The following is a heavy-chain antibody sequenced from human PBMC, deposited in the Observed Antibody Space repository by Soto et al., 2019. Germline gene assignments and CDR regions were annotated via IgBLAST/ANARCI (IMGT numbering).Heavy chain of an antibody. V-gene: IGHV4-34*01. D-gene: IGHD2-8*02. Sequence: XXTLSLPFAVYGGSFSGYYWTWILQPPGTGLEWIGEITHSGSTNYNPSLKSRVTISVDTSKNQFSLKLTSVTAADTAVYYCARDKITGLFDYWGQGTLVTVSS. CDR3: ARDKITGLFDY. CDR2: ITHSGST. CDR1: GGSFSGYY. J-gene: IGHJ4*02.